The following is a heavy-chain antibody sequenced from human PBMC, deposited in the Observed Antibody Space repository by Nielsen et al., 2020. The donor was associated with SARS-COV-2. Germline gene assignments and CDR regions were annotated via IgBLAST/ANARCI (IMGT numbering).Heavy chain of an antibody. CDR3: ARVYRVNYYYMDV. CDR2: ISSSSSYT. Sequence: GESLKISCAASGFTFSDYYMSWIRQAPGKGLEWVSYISSSSSYTNYADSVKGRFTISRDNAKNSLYLQMNSLRAEDTAVYYCARVYRVNYYYMDVWGKGTTVTVSS. CDR1: GFTFSDYY. J-gene: IGHJ6*03. V-gene: IGHV3-11*06. D-gene: IGHD5/OR15-5a*01.